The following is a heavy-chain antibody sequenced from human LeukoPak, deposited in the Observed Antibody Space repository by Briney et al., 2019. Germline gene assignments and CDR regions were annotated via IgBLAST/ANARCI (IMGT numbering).Heavy chain of an antibody. D-gene: IGHD4-17*01. CDR3: AREKDYGDYVFDY. J-gene: IGHJ4*02. Sequence: ASVKVSCKASGYTFINHAIHWVRQAPGQGLEWMGWINTNTGNPTYAQGFTGRFVFSLDTSVSTAYLQISSLKAEDTAVYYCAREKDYGDYVFDYWGQGTLVTVSS. V-gene: IGHV7-4-1*02. CDR2: INTNTGNP. CDR1: GYTFINHA.